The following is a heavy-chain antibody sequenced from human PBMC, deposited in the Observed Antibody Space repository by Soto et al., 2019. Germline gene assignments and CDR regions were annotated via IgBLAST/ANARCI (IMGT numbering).Heavy chain of an antibody. J-gene: IGHJ4*02. D-gene: IGHD2-8*01. CDR2: ISGSGGGT. Sequence: GGSLRLSCAASGFTFSSYAMSWVRQAPGKGLEWVSGISGSGGGTYYADSVKGHLTISRDNSRNTLYLQMNSLRAEDTAVYFCAKLYCSNGVCWDYFDCWGQGTLVTVSS. CDR1: GFTFSSYA. V-gene: IGHV3-23*01. CDR3: AKLYCSNGVCWDYFDC.